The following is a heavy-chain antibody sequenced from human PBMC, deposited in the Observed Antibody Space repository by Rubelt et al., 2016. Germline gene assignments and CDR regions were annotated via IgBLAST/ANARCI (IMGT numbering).Heavy chain of an antibody. V-gene: IGHV4-59*08. CDR3: ARHGCSSTSCYRNWFDP. J-gene: IGHJ5*02. D-gene: IGHD2-2*02. Sequence: QVQLQESGPGLVKPSETLSLTCTVSGGSISSYYWSWIRQPPGKGLEWIGYIYYSGSTNYNPSLKSRVTISVDTSKNQFSLKRSPVTAADTAVYDCARHGCSSTSCYRNWFDPWGQGTLVTVSS. CDR2: IYYSGST. CDR1: GGSISSYY.